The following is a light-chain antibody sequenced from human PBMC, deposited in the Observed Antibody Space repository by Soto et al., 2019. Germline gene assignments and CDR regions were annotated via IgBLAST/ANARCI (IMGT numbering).Light chain of an antibody. CDR3: QQYHSYWT. CDR1: QSISRY. CDR2: DAS. Sequence: DIQMTQSPSSLSASVGDRLTITCRASQSISRYLNWYQQKPGKXPXXLIYDASSLESGVPQRFSVSGSGTEFTLTISSLQTDDFSTYYCQQYHSYWTFGQGTKVDIK. V-gene: IGKV1-5*01. J-gene: IGKJ1*01.